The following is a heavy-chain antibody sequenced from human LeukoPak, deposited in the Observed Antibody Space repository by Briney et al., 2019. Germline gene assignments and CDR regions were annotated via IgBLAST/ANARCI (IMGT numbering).Heavy chain of an antibody. D-gene: IGHD4-17*01. J-gene: IGHJ6*02. V-gene: IGHV3-53*01. CDR1: GFTVSSNY. CDR2: IFSDGSS. Sequence: GGSLRLSCAASGFTVSSNYISWVRQAPGKGLEWVSVIFSDGSSYYTDSVKGRFSISIDISKNTLYLQMNSLRAEDTAVYYCARDTVTTFRFRDYYYYGMDVWGQGTTVTVSS. CDR3: ARDTVTTFRFRDYYYYGMDV.